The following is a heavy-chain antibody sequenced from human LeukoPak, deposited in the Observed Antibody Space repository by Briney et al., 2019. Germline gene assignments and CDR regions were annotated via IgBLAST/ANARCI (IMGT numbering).Heavy chain of an antibody. J-gene: IGHJ5*02. V-gene: IGHV3-23*01. CDR3: AKGRGLADFWSGYYRNWFDP. CDR1: GFTFSSYA. CDR2: ISGSGGST. D-gene: IGHD3-3*01. Sequence: PGGSLRLSCAASGFTFSSYAMSWVRQAPGKGLEWVSAISGSGGSTHYADSEKGRFTISRDNSKNTLYLQMNSLRAEDTAVYYCAKGRGLADFWSGYYRNWFDPWGQGTLVTVSS.